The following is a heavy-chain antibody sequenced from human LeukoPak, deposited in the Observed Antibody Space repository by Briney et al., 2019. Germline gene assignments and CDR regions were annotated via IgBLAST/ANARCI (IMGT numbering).Heavy chain of an antibody. CDR1: GYRFTSYW. V-gene: IGHV5-51*01. CDR3: ASPRLAAAGTGAFDI. J-gene: IGHJ3*02. Sequence: GESLKISFKGSGYRFTSYWIGWGRQMPGKGLEWMGIIYPGDSDTRYSPSFQGQVTISADKSISTAYLQWSSLKASDTAMYYCASPRLAAAGTGAFDIWGQGTMVTVSS. CDR2: IYPGDSDT. D-gene: IGHD6-13*01.